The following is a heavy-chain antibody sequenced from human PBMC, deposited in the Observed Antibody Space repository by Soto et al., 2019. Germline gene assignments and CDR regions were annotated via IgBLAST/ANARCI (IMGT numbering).Heavy chain of an antibody. J-gene: IGHJ4*02. CDR2: INYDGSST. CDR1: GFTFSTYW. CDR3: TRGHRPTSVGTGAY. D-gene: IGHD3-10*01. Sequence: EVQLVESGGGLVQPGGSLRLSCADSGFTFSTYWMHWVRQAPGKGLVWVSRINYDGSSTDYADSVKGRFTISRDNAKNTLYLQMNTLTAEDTAVYYCTRGHRPTSVGTGAYWGQGTLVTVSS. V-gene: IGHV3-74*01.